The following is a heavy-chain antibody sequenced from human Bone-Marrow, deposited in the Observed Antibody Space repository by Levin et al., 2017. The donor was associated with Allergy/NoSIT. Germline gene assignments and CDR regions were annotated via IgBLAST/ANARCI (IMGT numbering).Heavy chain of an antibody. J-gene: IGHJ4*02. CDR1: GFTFNNYA. D-gene: IGHD4-17*01. CDR2: ISGTGGIT. CDR3: AKLRPMTTVTSCYDY. V-gene: IGHV3-23*01. Sequence: GGSLRLSCAASGFTFNNYAMTWVRQAPGKGPEWVSVISGTGGITQYADSVKGRFTISRDNSQETLYLEMSSLRADDTAIYYCAKLRPMTTVTSCYDYWGQGTRVTVSS.